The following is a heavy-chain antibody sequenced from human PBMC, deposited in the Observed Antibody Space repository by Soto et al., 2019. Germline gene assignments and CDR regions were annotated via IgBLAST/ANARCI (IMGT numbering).Heavy chain of an antibody. D-gene: IGHD4-17*01. CDR3: ARGDPTMTTLDY. J-gene: IGHJ4*02. CDR2: IYYRGGT. V-gene: IGHV4-30-4*01. Sequence: PSETLSLTCTVSGGSINSGDYYWSWIRQPPGKGLEWIGYIYYRGGTYYNPSVKSRLTISVDKSKNQFSLKLNSVTAADTAVYYCARGDPTMTTLDYWAQGTLVTVSS. CDR1: GGSINSGDYY.